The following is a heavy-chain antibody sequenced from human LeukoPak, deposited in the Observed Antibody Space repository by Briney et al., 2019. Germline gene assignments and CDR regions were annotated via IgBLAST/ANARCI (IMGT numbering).Heavy chain of an antibody. Sequence: ASEKVSCKASGYTFTSYGISWVRQAPGQGLEWMGWISAYNGNTNYAQKLQGRVTMTTDTSTSTAYMELRSLRSDDTAVYYCARDEIDYYDSSGLTFDYWGQGTLVTVSS. V-gene: IGHV1-18*01. J-gene: IGHJ4*02. CDR3: ARDEIDYYDSSGLTFDY. D-gene: IGHD3-22*01. CDR2: ISAYNGNT. CDR1: GYTFTSYG.